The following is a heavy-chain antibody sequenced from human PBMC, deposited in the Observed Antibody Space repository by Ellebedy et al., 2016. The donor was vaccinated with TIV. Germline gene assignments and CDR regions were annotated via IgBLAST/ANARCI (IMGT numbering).Heavy chain of an antibody. CDR3: ASGSSGWIRSAYLDY. CDR2: ISYDRSEI. D-gene: IGHD6-25*01. Sequence: GGSLRLSCAASGFTFSSYGMHWVRQAPGKGLEWVAAISYDRSEIYYADSVKGRFTISRDNPKNTLYLQMNSLRAEDTALYYCASGSSGWIRSAYLDYWGQGTLVTVSS. J-gene: IGHJ4*02. CDR1: GFTFSSYG. V-gene: IGHV3-33*05.